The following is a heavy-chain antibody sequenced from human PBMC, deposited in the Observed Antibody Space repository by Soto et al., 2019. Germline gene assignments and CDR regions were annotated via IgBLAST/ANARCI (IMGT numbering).Heavy chain of an antibody. D-gene: IGHD3-10*01. CDR1: GGSMSEYF. Sequence: SETLSLTCSVSGGSMSEYFLSWIRQSPGKGLEWIGYIYYLGSTDYNPSLKSRVTISVDTSKRQFSLRLTSVTAADTAVYYCARDGYDGSGSPYPAYWGPGTQVTVSS. CDR3: ARDGYDGSGSPYPAY. CDR2: IYYLGST. J-gene: IGHJ4*02. V-gene: IGHV4-59*01.